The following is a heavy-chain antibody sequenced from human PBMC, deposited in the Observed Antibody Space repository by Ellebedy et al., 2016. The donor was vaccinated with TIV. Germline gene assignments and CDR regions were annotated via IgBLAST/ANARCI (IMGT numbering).Heavy chain of an antibody. V-gene: IGHV1-8*01. D-gene: IGHD2-15*01. CDR2: MNPNSGYT. CDR3: ARAGEISIYCSGGSCYRVAYDY. Sequence: AASVKVSCKASGYTFTSYDINWVRQAAGLGLEWMGWMNPNSGYTGSAQEFQGRVTMTRDTSISTAYMELSRLRSDDTAVYYCARAGEISIYCSGGSCYRVAYDYWGQGTLVTVSS. J-gene: IGHJ4*02. CDR1: GYTFTSYD.